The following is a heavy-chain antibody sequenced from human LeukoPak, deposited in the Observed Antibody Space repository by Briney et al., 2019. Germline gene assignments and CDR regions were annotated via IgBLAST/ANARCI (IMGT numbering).Heavy chain of an antibody. CDR2: IYSTGTT. V-gene: IGHV4-4*07. J-gene: IGHJ5*02. CDR1: GGSITNSY. Sequence: SETLSLTCTVSGGSITNSYWSWLRQPAGKGLEWIGRIYSTGTTNYNPSLTGRVSMSVDTSKNQFSLNLYSVTAADTAVYYCARTPIVVVPAANSYWFDPWGQGTLVTVSS. D-gene: IGHD2-2*01. CDR3: ARTPIVVVPAANSYWFDP.